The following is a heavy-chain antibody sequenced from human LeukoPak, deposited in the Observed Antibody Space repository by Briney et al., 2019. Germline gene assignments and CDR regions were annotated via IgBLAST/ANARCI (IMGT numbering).Heavy chain of an antibody. CDR3: VKVRGDIVVVVDFCGMDV. CDR1: GFTFTSYP. CDR2: ICETGGPT. Sequence: GGSLRLSCAASGFTFTSYPMGWVRQTPGKRLEWVSAICETGGPTYYADSVKGRFTISRDNSKKMVYLQMSSLRTDDTALYYCVKVRGDIVVVVDFCGMDVWGKGTMVTVSS. V-gene: IGHV3-23*01. J-gene: IGHJ6*04. D-gene: IGHD2-15*01.